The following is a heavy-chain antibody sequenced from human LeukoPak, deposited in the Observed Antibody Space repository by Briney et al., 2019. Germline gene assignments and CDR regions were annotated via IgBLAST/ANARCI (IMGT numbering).Heavy chain of an antibody. CDR3: ARDIPGELSFVFDY. CDR2: ISGDGGST. V-gene: IGHV3-43*02. J-gene: IGHJ4*02. D-gene: IGHD3-10*01. CDR1: GFTFDDYA. Sequence: GGSLRLSCAASGFTFDDYAMHWVRQAPGKGLEWVSLISGDGGSTYYADSVKGRFTISRDNSKNSLYLQMNSLRTEDTALYYCARDIPGELSFVFDYWGQGTLVTVSS.